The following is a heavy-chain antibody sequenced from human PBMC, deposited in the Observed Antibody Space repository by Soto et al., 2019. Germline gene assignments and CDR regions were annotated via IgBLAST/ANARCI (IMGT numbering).Heavy chain of an antibody. CDR3: ARRTEDGYNSPYYAFGF. V-gene: IGHV3-30*03. CDR1: GFTFSSYG. CDR2: ISYDGSNK. J-gene: IGHJ3*01. Sequence: GGSLRLSCAASGFTFSSYGMHWVRQAPGKGLEWVAVISYDGSNKYYADSVKGRFTISRDSSKNTLYLQLNSLRAEDTALYYCARRTEDGYNSPYYAFGFWGRGTMVTVSS. D-gene: IGHD5-12*01.